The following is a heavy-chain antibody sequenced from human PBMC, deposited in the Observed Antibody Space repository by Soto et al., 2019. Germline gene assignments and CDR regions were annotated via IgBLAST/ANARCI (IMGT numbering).Heavy chain of an antibody. J-gene: IGHJ5*02. CDR2: ISSNSAYI. V-gene: IGHV3-21*01. Sequence: GGSLRLSCAASGFTFRSFTMNWVRQAPGKGLEWVSTISSNSAYIYYTDALRGRFTISRDNAKNSLHLQMNSLRAEDTAVYYCTRDASRDSSARGWFDPWCPGTLVTASS. D-gene: IGHD6-13*01. CDR1: GFTFRSFT. CDR3: TRDASRDSSARGWFDP.